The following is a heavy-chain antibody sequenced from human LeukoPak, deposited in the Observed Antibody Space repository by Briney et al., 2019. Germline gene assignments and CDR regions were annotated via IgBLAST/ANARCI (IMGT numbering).Heavy chain of an antibody. CDR2: IYYSGST. J-gene: IGHJ1*01. CDR3: ARYDYYDSSGYKIAEYFQH. V-gene: IGHV4-39*01. D-gene: IGHD3-22*01. CDR1: GGSISSSSYY. Sequence: SETLSLTCTVSGGSISSSSYYWGWIRQPPGKGLEWIGSIYYSGSTYYNPSLKSRVTISVDTSKNQFSLKLSSVTAADTAVYYCARYDYYDSSGYKIAEYFQHWGQGTLVTVSS.